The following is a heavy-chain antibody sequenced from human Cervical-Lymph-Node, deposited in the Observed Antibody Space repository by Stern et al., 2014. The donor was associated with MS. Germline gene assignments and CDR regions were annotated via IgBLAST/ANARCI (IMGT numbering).Heavy chain of an antibody. CDR2: IYWDDDK. V-gene: IGHV2-5*02. Sequence: QITLKESGPTLVRPTQTLSLTCTFSGFSLTLTGEAVAWIRQPPGKALEWLALIYWDDDKVYSPSLKNRIALTKETSKHQVVFTLTNMDPMDTATYYCARRGSPNHGGYVFDSWGQGILVTVSS. CDR1: GFSLTLTGEA. D-gene: IGHD3-16*01. J-gene: IGHJ4*02. CDR3: ARRGSPNHGGYVFDS.